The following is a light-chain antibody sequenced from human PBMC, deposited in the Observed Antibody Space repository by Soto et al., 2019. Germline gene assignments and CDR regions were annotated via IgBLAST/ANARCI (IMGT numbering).Light chain of an antibody. J-gene: IGKJ2*01. Sequence: ELVLTQSPATLSLSPGEIATLSCRASQSVSSHLAWYQQKPGQAHRLLMYDTFNRATGIPARFNGSGSGTDFTLTISSLEPQDFAVYYYQQRSNWPPGYTFGQGNKLEIK. CDR2: DTF. CDR3: QQRSNWPPGYT. CDR1: QSVSSH. V-gene: IGKV3-11*01.